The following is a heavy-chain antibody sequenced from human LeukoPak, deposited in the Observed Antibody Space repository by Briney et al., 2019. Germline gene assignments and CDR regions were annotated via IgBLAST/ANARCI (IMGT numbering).Heavy chain of an antibody. D-gene: IGHD6-13*01. CDR1: GGSISSYY. Sequence: SETLSLTCTVSGGSISSYYWSWIRQPPRKGLEWIGYVFYSGSINYNPSLKSRVTISIDASKNQFSLKLSSVTAADTAVYYCAREASSSWSHDFDYWGQGTLVTVSS. CDR2: VFYSGSI. J-gene: IGHJ4*02. CDR3: AREASSSWSHDFDY. V-gene: IGHV4-59*12.